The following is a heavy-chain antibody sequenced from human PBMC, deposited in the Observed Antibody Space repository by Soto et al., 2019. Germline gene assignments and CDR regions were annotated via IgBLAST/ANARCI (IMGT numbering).Heavy chain of an antibody. CDR2: ISSGSKTI. CDR1: GFTFSGYS. CDR3: AREDILGVRSFDY. V-gene: IGHV3-48*02. D-gene: IGHD3-9*01. J-gene: IGHJ4*02. Sequence: GSLRLSCAASGFTFSGYSVNWVRQAPGKGLEWVSYISSGSKTIYYAESVKGRFTVSRDNARNSQYLQMNSLRDEDTAVYYCAREDILGVRSFDYWGQVTLVTVSS.